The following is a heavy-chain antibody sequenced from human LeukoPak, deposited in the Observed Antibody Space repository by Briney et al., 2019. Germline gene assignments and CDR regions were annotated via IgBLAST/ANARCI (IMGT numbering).Heavy chain of an antibody. CDR1: GFTFDDYA. V-gene: IGHV3-43*02. CDR2: ISGDGGST. J-gene: IGHJ4*02. Sequence: GGSLRLSCAASGFTFDDYAMHWVRQPPGKGLERVSLISGDGGSTYYADSVKGRFTISRDNSKNSLYLQMNSLRTEDTALYYCAKVFSGNYGLSDYWGQGTLVTVSS. CDR3: AKVFSGNYGLSDY. D-gene: IGHD1-26*01.